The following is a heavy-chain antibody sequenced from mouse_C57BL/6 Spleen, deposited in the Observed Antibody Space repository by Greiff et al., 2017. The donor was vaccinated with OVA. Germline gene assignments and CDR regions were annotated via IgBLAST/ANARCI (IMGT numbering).Heavy chain of an antibody. CDR2: INYDGSST. J-gene: IGHJ4*01. D-gene: IGHD2-4*01. Sequence: EVQRVESEGGLVQPGSSMKLSCTASGFTFSDYYMAWVRQVPEKGLEWVANINYDGSSTYYLDSLKSRFIISRDNAKNILYLQMSSLKSEDTATYYCATITRVYYAMDYWGQGTSVTVSS. V-gene: IGHV5-16*01. CDR3: ATITRVYYAMDY. CDR1: GFTFSDYY.